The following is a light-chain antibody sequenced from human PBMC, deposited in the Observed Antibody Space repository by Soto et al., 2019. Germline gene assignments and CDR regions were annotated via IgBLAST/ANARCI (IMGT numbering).Light chain of an antibody. V-gene: IGKV3-15*01. J-gene: IGKJ2*01. CDR2: GAS. CDR3: QQYNYWPYT. CDR1: QSVSSN. Sequence: EIVMTQSAATLSVCPGERATLSCRASQSVSSNLAWYQQKPGQAPRLLISGASTRATGIQARFSGSGSGTEFTLTISSLQSEDFAVYYCQQYNYWPYTFGQGTKLEIK.